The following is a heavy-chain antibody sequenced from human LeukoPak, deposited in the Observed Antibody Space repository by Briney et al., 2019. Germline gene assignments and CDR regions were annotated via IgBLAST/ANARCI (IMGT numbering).Heavy chain of an antibody. V-gene: IGHV1-8*02. CDR1: GYTFTSYG. J-gene: IGHJ4*02. CDR2: MNPNSGNT. D-gene: IGHD6-19*01. Sequence: GASVKVSCKASGYTFTSYGISWVRQATGQGLEWMGWMNPNSGNTGYAQKFQGRVTMTRNTSISTAYMELSSLRSEDTAVYYCARVFYSSGCPEGYWGQGTLVTVSS. CDR3: ARVFYSSGCPEGY.